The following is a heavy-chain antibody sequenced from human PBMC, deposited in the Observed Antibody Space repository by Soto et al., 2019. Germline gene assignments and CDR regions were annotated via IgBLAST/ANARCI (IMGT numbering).Heavy chain of an antibody. Sequence: SETLSLTCTVSGGSISSGGYYWRWIRQPPGKGLEWIGYIYYSGSTYYNPSLKSQVTISVDTSKNQFSLKLSSVTAADTAVYYCARDLGGTEGSHFDYWGQGTLVTVSS. D-gene: IGHD1-7*01. CDR2: IYYSGST. J-gene: IGHJ4*02. CDR3: ARDLGGTEGSHFDY. V-gene: IGHV4-30-4*01. CDR1: GGSISSGGYY.